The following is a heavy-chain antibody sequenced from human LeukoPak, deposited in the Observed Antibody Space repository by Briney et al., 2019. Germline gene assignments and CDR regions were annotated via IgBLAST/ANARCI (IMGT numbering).Heavy chain of an antibody. D-gene: IGHD3-10*01. CDR1: GFTFSSYE. V-gene: IGHV3-48*03. Sequence: PGGSLRLSCAASGFTFSSYEMNWVRQAPGKGLEWVSYISSSGSTIYYADSVKGRFTISRDNAKNSLYLQMNSLRAGDTAVYYCARDRLLLWFGELSNYYYYGMDVWGKGTTVTVSS. CDR2: ISSSGSTI. J-gene: IGHJ6*04. CDR3: ARDRLLLWFGELSNYYYYGMDV.